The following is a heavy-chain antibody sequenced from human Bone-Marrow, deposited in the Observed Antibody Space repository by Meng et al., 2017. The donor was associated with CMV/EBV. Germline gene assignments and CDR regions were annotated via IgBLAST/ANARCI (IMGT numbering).Heavy chain of an antibody. CDR1: GYTFTGYY. V-gene: IGHV1-2*02. D-gene: IGHD1-26*01. J-gene: IGHJ4*02. CDR2: IKPNSGGT. Sequence: VPLLRSGAEVKKPGASVKVSCKASGYTFTGYYIHWVRQGPGQGLEWMGWIKPNSGGTNYAQKVQGRVTMTRDTSISTAYMELSRLRSDDTAVYYCASSGSYYADYWGQGTLVTVFS. CDR3: ASSGSYYADY.